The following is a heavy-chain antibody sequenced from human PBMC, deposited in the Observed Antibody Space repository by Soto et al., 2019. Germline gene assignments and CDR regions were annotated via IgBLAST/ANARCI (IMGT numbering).Heavy chain of an antibody. CDR3: ARGNTAPADY. Sequence: ASVKVSCKASGYTFTSYAMHWVRQAPGQRPEWMGWINAGNGNTKYSQKFQDRVTFTRDTSASTIYMEMSSLRSEDTAVYYCARGNTAPADYWSQGTLVTVSS. V-gene: IGHV1-3*01. CDR2: INAGNGNT. J-gene: IGHJ4*02. CDR1: GYTFTSYA.